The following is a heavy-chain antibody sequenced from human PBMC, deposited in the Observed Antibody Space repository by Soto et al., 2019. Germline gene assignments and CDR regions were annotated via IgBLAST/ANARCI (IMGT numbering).Heavy chain of an antibody. D-gene: IGHD5-12*01. CDR3: AKGGYSGYDLGPSLDY. J-gene: IGHJ4*02. Sequence: LSLTCTVSGGSISSYYWSWIRQPPGKGLEWVSGISSNSDTIDYADSVKGRFTISRDNAKNSLFLQMNSLRPEDTALYYCAKGGYSGYDLGPSLDYWGQGTLVTVSS. CDR1: GGSISSYY. V-gene: IGHV3-9*01. CDR2: ISSNSDTI.